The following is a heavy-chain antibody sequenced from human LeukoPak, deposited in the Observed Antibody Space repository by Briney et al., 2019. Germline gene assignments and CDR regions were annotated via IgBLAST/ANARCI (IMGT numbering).Heavy chain of an antibody. D-gene: IGHD4-23*01. CDR1: GFTFRRYG. Sequence: GRSLRLSCAASGFTFRRYGMHWVRQAPGKGLEWVAVISFDGNNKKYEDSGKGRFTISRDNSKNRLYLQMDSPRPEDTAVYYCAKDRYGGSTTGFDYWGQGTLVTVSS. V-gene: IGHV3-30*18. J-gene: IGHJ4*02. CDR3: AKDRYGGSTTGFDY. CDR2: ISFDGNNK.